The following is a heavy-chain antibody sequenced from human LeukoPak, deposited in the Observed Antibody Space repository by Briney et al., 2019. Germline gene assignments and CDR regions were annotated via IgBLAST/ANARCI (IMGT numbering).Heavy chain of an antibody. Sequence: PSETLSLTCAVYGGSFSGYYWGWIRQPPGKGLEWIGEINHSGSTNYNPSLKSRVTISVDTSKNQFSLKLSSVTAADTAVYYCGRNYYYYMDVWGKGTTVTISS. J-gene: IGHJ6*03. CDR2: INHSGST. CDR3: GRNYYYYMDV. CDR1: GGSFSGYY. V-gene: IGHV4-34*01.